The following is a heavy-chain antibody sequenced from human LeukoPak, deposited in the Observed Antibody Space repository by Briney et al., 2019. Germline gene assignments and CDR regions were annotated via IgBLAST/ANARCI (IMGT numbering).Heavy chain of an antibody. Sequence: SQTLSLTCTVSGGSISSGSYYWSWIRQPAGKGLEWIGRIYTSGSTIYNPSLKSRVTISVDTSKNQFSLKLSSVTAADTAVYYCARVGNWNYPDAFDIWGQGTMVTVSS. CDR2: IYTSGST. J-gene: IGHJ3*02. D-gene: IGHD1-7*01. CDR3: ARVGNWNYPDAFDI. CDR1: GGSISSGSYY. V-gene: IGHV4-61*02.